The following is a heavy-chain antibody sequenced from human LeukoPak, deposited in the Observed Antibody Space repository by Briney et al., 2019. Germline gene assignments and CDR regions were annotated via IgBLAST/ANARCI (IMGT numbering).Heavy chain of an antibody. Sequence: PGGSLRLSCAASGFTFSNAWMSWVRQAPGKGLEWVSAISGSGGSTYYADSVKGRFTISRDNSKNTLYLQMNSLRAEDTAVYYCAKEMETGYGGFDYWGQGTLVTVSS. CDR2: ISGSGGST. CDR1: GFTFSNAW. D-gene: IGHD5-12*01. J-gene: IGHJ4*02. CDR3: AKEMETGYGGFDY. V-gene: IGHV3-23*01.